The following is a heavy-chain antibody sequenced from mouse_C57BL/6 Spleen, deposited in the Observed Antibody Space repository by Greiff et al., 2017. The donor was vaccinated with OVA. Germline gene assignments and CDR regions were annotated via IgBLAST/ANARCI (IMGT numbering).Heavy chain of an antibody. J-gene: IGHJ4*01. Sequence: QVQLQQSGPELVKPGASVKISCKASGYAFSSSWMNWVKQRPGKGLEWIGRIYPGDGDTNYNGKFKGKATLTADKSSSTAYMQLSSLTSEDSAVYFCARTWYYAMDYWGQGTSVTVSS. V-gene: IGHV1-82*01. CDR2: IYPGDGDT. CDR1: GYAFSSSW. CDR3: ARTWYYAMDY.